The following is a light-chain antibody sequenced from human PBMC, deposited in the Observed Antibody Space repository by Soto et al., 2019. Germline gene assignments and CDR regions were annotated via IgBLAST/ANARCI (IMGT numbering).Light chain of an antibody. Sequence: DIQMTQSPSSLSASVGDRVTITCRASQSISSYLNWYQQKPGKAPKLLIYAASSLQSGVPSRFSGSGSGTDFTLTISSLQPEDFATYYCQQSYSTPRGYTFAQGTKLEIK. CDR3: QQSYSTPRGYT. J-gene: IGKJ2*01. V-gene: IGKV1-39*01. CDR1: QSISSY. CDR2: AAS.